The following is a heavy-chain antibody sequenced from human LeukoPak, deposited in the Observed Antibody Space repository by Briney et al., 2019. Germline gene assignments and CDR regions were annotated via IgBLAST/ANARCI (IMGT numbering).Heavy chain of an antibody. Sequence: SETLSLTCTVSGASISGDTYYWTWIRQPAGKGLEWIGRIYTTGSTNYNPSLKSRVTISVDTSKNQFSLKLSSVTAADTAVYYCAKRGSNTWSDFDYWGQGTLVTVSS. CDR2: IYTTGST. CDR1: GASISGDTYY. V-gene: IGHV4-61*02. J-gene: IGHJ4*02. D-gene: IGHD6-13*01. CDR3: AKRGSNTWSDFDY.